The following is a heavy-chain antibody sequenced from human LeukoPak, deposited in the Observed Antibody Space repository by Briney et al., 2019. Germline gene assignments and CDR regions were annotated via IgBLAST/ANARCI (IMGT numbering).Heavy chain of an antibody. CDR3: VLGTSGYYYTGFDF. D-gene: IGHD3-22*01. Sequence: HAGGSLRLSCTASGFTFSSYAMNWVRQAPGKGLEWVSGVSGSGGSTYYLDSVKGRFTISRDNSKNTLYLQMNSLRAEDTAIYYCVLGTSGYYYTGFDFWGQGTRVTVSS. CDR1: GFTFSSYA. V-gene: IGHV3-23*01. CDR2: VSGSGGST. J-gene: IGHJ4*02.